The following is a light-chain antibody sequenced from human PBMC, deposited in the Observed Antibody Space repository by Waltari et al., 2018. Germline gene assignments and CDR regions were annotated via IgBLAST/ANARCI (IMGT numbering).Light chain of an antibody. Sequence: EIVMTQSPATLSVSPGERATLSCRANQSVRINLAWYQQKPGQAPRLLIYGASTRATGIPARFSGSGSGTEFTLTISSLQSEDFAVYYCQQYNNWPLYSFGQGTKLEIK. CDR3: QQYNNWPLYS. V-gene: IGKV3-15*01. J-gene: IGKJ2*03. CDR2: GAS. CDR1: QSVRIN.